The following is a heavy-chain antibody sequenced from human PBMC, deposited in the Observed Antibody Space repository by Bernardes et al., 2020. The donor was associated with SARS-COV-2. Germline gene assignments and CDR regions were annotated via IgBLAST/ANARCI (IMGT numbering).Heavy chain of an antibody. Sequence: GSLRLSCAASGFTFSDHNMDWVRQAPGKGLEWVARTRNKANRYTTEYAASVKGRFTISGDESTNSVYLQMNSLRTEDTAVYYCARSPLGIAPFDYWGRGTLVTVSS. D-gene: IGHD2-21*01. V-gene: IGHV3-72*01. J-gene: IGHJ4*02. CDR3: ARSPLGIAPFDY. CDR2: TRNKANRYTT. CDR1: GFTFSDHN.